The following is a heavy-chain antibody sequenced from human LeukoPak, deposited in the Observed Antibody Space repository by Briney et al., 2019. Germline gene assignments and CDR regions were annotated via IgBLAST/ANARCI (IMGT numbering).Heavy chain of an antibody. V-gene: IGHV3-15*01. CDR2: IKSKTDGGTT. Sequence: GGSLRLSCVASGFTFSNAWMSWVRQAPGKGLEWVGRIKSKTDGGTTDYAAPVKGRFTISRDDSKNTLYLQMNILKTEDTAVYYCAKEGGEEWLERPFDYWGQGTLVTVSS. D-gene: IGHD3-3*01. CDR3: AKEGGEEWLERPFDY. CDR1: GFTFSNAW. J-gene: IGHJ4*02.